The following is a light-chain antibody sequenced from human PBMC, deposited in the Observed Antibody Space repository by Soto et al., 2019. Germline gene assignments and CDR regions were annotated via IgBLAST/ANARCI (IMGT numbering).Light chain of an antibody. CDR1: ERVGSN. J-gene: IGKJ2*01. V-gene: IGKV3-15*01. CDR3: QQYNNWYT. CDR2: GAS. Sequence: ETVLAQSPATLTVSPGERATLSCRANERVGSNLAWYQQKPGQAPRHLIYGASTRATGIPARFSGSGSGTEFTLTISSLQSEDFAVYFCQQYNNWYTFGQGTKLEIK.